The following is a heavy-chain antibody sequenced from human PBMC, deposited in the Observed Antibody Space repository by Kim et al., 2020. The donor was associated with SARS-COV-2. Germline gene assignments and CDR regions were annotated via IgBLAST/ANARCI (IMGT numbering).Heavy chain of an antibody. V-gene: IGHV1-2*02. D-gene: IGHD6-19*01. Sequence: ASVKVSCKASGYTFTGYYMHWVRQAPGQGLEWMGWINPNSGGTNYAQKFQGRVTMTRDTSISTAYMELSRLRSDDTAVYYCARGGYSSGWYPNFDYWGQGTLVTVSS. CDR1: GYTFTGYY. CDR2: INPNSGGT. CDR3: ARGGYSSGWYPNFDY. J-gene: IGHJ4*02.